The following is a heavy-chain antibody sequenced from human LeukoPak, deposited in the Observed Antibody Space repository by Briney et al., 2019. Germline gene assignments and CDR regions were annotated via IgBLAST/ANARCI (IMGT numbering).Heavy chain of an antibody. CDR3: AQDRRSPLDGAFDF. D-gene: IGHD5-24*01. CDR2: IDWNSMHM. CDR1: GVTSCDYA. J-gene: IGHJ3*01. V-gene: IGHV3-9*02. Sequence: GTSLRLSCAASGVTSCDYAMHWVRQILGKGREWGSGIDWNSMHMVYADSVKGRFTISRDNVKNSLSLQMSTLRAEDRDLYYCAQDRRSPLDGAFDFWGQGTMVTVSS.